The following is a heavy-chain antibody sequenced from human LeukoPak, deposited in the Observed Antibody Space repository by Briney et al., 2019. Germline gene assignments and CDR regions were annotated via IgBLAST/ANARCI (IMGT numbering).Heavy chain of an antibody. J-gene: IGHJ4*02. CDR3: ARDHGAPQPDYSFDY. Sequence: ASVKVSCKASGYIFSSYGISWVRQAPGQGLEWMGWISADNGNTKYSQKFQGRVTMTRDMSTSTVYMELSSRRSEDTAVYYCARDHGAPQPDYSFDYWGQGTLVPVSS. CDR1: GYIFSSYG. V-gene: IGHV1-18*01. D-gene: IGHD1-26*01. CDR2: ISADNGNT.